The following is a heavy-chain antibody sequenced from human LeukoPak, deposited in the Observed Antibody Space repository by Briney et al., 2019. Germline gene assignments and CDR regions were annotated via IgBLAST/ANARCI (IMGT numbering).Heavy chain of an antibody. CDR3: ASMTGYWVSRYSDY. CDR1: GFTFSSYG. J-gene: IGHJ4*02. Sequence: GGSLRLSCAASGFTFSSYGMHWVRQAPGKGLEWVAFIRYDGSNKYYADSVKGRFTISRDNSKNTLYLQMNSLRAEDTAVYYCASMTGYWVSRYSDYWGQGTLVTVSS. CDR2: IRYDGSNK. V-gene: IGHV3-30*02. D-gene: IGHD3-9*01.